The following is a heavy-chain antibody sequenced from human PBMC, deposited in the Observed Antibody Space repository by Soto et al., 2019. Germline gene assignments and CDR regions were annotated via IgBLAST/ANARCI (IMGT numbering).Heavy chain of an antibody. D-gene: IGHD2-21*01. J-gene: IGHJ3*02. CDR3: ARDQGAIVVADAFDI. Sequence: GGSLRLSCAASGFTFSSYWMHWVRQAPGKGLVWVSRINTDGSGTSYADFVKGRFIIARDNAKNTLYLQMNSLRAEDTAVYYCARDQGAIVVADAFDIWGQGTMVTVSS. CDR1: GFTFSSYW. V-gene: IGHV3-74*01. CDR2: INTDGSGT.